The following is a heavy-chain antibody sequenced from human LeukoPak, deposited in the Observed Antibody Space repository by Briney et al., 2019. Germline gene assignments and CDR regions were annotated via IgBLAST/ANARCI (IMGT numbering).Heavy chain of an antibody. Sequence: PGGSLRLSCAASGFTFSSYSMNWVRQAPGKGLEWVSYISSSSSTIYYADSVKGRFTISRDNAKNSLYLQMNSLRAEDTAVYYCARDPANGGNAFDIWGQGTMVTVSS. CDR1: GFTFSSYS. V-gene: IGHV3-48*04. CDR2: ISSSSSTI. D-gene: IGHD3-16*01. J-gene: IGHJ3*02. CDR3: ARDPANGGNAFDI.